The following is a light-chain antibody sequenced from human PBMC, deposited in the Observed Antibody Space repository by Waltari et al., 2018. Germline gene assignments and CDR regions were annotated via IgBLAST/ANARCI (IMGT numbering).Light chain of an antibody. V-gene: IGLV3-21*04. CDR1: NIGRKS. CDR3: LVWHSTIDHQGV. CDR2: YDS. J-gene: IGLJ2*01. Sequence: SYVVTQSPSVSVAPGETARITCGGGNIGRKSVHWYQQRPDQAPVLVISYDSDRPSGIPERFSGSNSGNTATLTISWVEAEDEADYYCLVWHSTIDHQGVFGGGTKLTVL.